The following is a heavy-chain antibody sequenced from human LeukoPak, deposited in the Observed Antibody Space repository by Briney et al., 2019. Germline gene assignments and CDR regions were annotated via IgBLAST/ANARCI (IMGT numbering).Heavy chain of an antibody. CDR2: ISSSSSYI. Sequence: PGGSLRLSCAASGFTFSSYSMNWVRQAPGKGLEWVSSISSSSSYIYYADSVKGRFTISRDNSKNTLYLQMNSLRAEDTAVYYCAKDLIGFLGIFDYWGQGTLVTVSS. D-gene: IGHD3-16*01. J-gene: IGHJ4*02. V-gene: IGHV3-21*04. CDR3: AKDLIGFLGIFDY. CDR1: GFTFSSYS.